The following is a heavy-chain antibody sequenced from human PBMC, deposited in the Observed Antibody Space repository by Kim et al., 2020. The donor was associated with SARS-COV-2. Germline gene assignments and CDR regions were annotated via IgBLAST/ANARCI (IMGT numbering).Heavy chain of an antibody. V-gene: IGHV3-21*01. Sequence: KSDANSVKGRFTITKDNAKNSQYLQMNSLTAEDTAVYYCARQLEGPFDYWGQGTLVTVSS. D-gene: IGHD6-13*01. CDR2: K. CDR3: ARQLEGPFDY. J-gene: IGHJ4*02.